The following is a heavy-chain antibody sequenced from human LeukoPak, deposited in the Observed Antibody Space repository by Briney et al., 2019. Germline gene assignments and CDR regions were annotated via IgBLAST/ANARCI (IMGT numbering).Heavy chain of an antibody. V-gene: IGHV1-18*01. CDR2: ISAYNGNT. CDR3: ARVDRGYYYGSGIGFDP. J-gene: IGHJ5*02. CDR1: GYTFTSYG. D-gene: IGHD3-10*01. Sequence: GASVKVSCKAFGYTFTSYGISWVRQAPGQGLGWIGWISAYNGNTNYAQKLQGRVTMTTDTSTSTAYMELRSLRSDDTAVYYCARVDRGYYYGSGIGFDPWGQGTLVTVSS.